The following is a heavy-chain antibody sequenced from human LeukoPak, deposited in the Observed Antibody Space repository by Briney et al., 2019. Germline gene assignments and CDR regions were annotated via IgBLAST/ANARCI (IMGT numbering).Heavy chain of an antibody. CDR3: ASDPGA. CDR2: ITSDGSST. Sequence: GGSLRLSCAASGFTFSSYWMHWVRQAPGKGLVWVSRITSDGSSTTYADSVKARSTISRDNAKNTLYLQTNSLRAEDTAVYYCASDPGAWGQGTLVTVSS. V-gene: IGHV3-74*01. CDR1: GFTFSSYW. J-gene: IGHJ5*02. D-gene: IGHD1-1*01.